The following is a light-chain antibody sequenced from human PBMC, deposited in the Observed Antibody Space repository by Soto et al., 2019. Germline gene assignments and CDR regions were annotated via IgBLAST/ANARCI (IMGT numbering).Light chain of an antibody. V-gene: IGKV3-15*01. CDR3: QQYHNWPRFT. Sequence: EIVMTQSPATLSVSPGERATLSCRASQSVSSNLAWYQQKPGQAPRLLIYGASTRATGIPARFSGSGSGTEFPLTISSLQSEDFAVYYGQQYHNWPRFTFGPGTKVDIK. CDR1: QSVSSN. J-gene: IGKJ3*01. CDR2: GAS.